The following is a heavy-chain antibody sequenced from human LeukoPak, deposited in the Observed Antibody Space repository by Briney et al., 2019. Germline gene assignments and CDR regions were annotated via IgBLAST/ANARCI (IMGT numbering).Heavy chain of an antibody. V-gene: IGHV4-34*01. Sequence: SETLSLTCAVYGGSFSGYYWSWIRQPPGKGLEWIGEINHSGSTNYNPSLKSRVTISVDTSKNQFSLKLSSVTAADTAVYYCARGRRYFDWLSPHFDYWGQGTLVTVSS. J-gene: IGHJ4*02. CDR2: INHSGST. D-gene: IGHD3-9*01. CDR1: GGSFSGYY. CDR3: ARGRRYFDWLSPHFDY.